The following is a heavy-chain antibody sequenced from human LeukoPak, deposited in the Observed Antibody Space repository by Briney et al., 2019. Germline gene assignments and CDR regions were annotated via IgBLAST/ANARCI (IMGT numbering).Heavy chain of an antibody. CDR3: ARTYYYDSSGYFRGFDP. J-gene: IGHJ5*02. D-gene: IGHD3-22*01. CDR2: ISACNGNT. V-gene: IGHV1-18*01. CDR1: GYTFTSYG. Sequence: ASVKVSCKASGYTFTSYGISWVRQAPGQGLEWMGWISACNGNTNYAQKLQGRVTMTTDTSTSTAYMELRSLRSDDTAVYYCARTYYYDSSGYFRGFDPWGQGTLVTVSS.